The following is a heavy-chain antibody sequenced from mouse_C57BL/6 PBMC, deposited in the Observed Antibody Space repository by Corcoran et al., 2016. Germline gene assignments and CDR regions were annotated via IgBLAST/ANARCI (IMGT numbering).Heavy chain of an antibody. D-gene: IGHD1-1*01. Sequence: EVQLQQSGPELVKPGASVKISCKASGYTFTDYYMNWVKQSHGKSLEWIGDINPNNGGTSYNQKFKGKATLTVDKSSSTAYMELRSLTSEDSAVYYGAREDTTVQAMDYWGQGTSVTVSS. J-gene: IGHJ4*01. CDR1: GYTFTDYY. CDR3: AREDTTVQAMDY. V-gene: IGHV1-26*01. CDR2: INPNNGGT.